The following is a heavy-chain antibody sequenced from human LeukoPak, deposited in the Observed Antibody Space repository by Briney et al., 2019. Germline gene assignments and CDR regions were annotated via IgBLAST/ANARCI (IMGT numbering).Heavy chain of an antibody. Sequence: SVKVSCKASGGTFSSYAISWVRQAPGQGLEWMGRIIPIFGIANYAQKFQGRVTITADKSTSTAYMELSSLRSEDTAVYYCARDPDYDPNWFDPWGQGTLVTVSS. J-gene: IGHJ5*02. V-gene: IGHV1-69*04. CDR3: ARDPDYDPNWFDP. D-gene: IGHD3-3*01. CDR2: IIPIFGIA. CDR1: GGTFSSYA.